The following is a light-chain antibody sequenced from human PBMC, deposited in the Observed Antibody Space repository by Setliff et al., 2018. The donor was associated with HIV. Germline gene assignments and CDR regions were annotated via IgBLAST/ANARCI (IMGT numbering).Light chain of an antibody. Sequence: QSVLTQPASVSGSPGQSITLSCTGTSSAVGGYNYVSWYQQHPDKAPKLMIYDVKNRPSGVSDRFSGSKSGNTASLTISGLQAEDEADYYCCSYAGSGPVFGAGTKVTVL. CDR2: DVK. CDR3: CSYAGSGPV. J-gene: IGLJ1*01. CDR1: SSAVGGYNY. V-gene: IGLV2-23*02.